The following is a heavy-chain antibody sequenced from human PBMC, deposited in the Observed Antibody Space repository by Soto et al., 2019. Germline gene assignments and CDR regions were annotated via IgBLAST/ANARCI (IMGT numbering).Heavy chain of an antibody. D-gene: IGHD2-2*01. CDR1: GYSFTAYW. CDR3: TRRASSSFYHFDF. CDR2: IDPSDSYV. J-gene: IGHJ4*02. V-gene: IGHV5-10-1*01. Sequence: PGESLKISCQASGYSFTAYWITWVRQMPGKGLEWMATIDPSDSYVDYSPSFRGHVTFSVDRSITTVYLQWNSLKVSDSAMYFCTRRASSSFYHFDFWGQGALVTVSS.